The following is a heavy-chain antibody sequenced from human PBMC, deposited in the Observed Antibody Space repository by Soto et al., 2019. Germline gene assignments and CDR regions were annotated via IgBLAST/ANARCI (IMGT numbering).Heavy chain of an antibody. CDR2: INSDGSST. CDR1: GFTFSSYW. CDR3: VRTSLVVAAATREDY. V-gene: IGHV3-74*01. D-gene: IGHD2-15*01. J-gene: IGHJ4*02. Sequence: EVQLVESGGGLVQPGGSLRLSCAASGFTFSSYWMHWVRQAPGKGLVWVSRINSDGSSTSYEDSVKGRFTISRDNAKNTMYLHMNSLRAEDTAVYYCVRTSLVVAAATREDYWGQGTLVTVSS.